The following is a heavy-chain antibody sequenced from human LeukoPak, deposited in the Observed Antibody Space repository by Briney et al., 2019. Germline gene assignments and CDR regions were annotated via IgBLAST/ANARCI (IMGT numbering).Heavy chain of an antibody. CDR2: ISAYNGNT. CDR1: GYTFTSYG. V-gene: IGHV1-18*01. J-gene: IGHJ4*02. Sequence: ASVKVSCKASGYTFTSYGISWVRQAPGQGLEWMGWISAYNGNTKYAQKLQGRVTMTTDTSTRTAYMELRSLRSDDTAVYYCAREVSKLRGVMSVYYFDDWGQGTLITVSS. CDR3: AREVSKLRGVMSVYYFDD. D-gene: IGHD3-10*01.